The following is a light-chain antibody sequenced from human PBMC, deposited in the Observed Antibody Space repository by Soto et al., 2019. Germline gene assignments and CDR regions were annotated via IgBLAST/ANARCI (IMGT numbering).Light chain of an antibody. V-gene: IGKV1-5*01. J-gene: IGKJ1*01. CDR3: QQYNSYPWT. Sequence: DIQMTQSPSILSASVGDRVTITCRASQSISSWLAWYQQKPGKAPKLLIYDASSLESGVPVRFSGSGSGTEFTLTISSLQPDDFATYYCQQYNSYPWTFGQGTKVDIK. CDR2: DAS. CDR1: QSISSW.